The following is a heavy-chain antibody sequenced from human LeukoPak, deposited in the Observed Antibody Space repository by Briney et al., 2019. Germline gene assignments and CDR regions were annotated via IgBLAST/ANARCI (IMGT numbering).Heavy chain of an antibody. J-gene: IGHJ4*02. V-gene: IGHV3-64*01. CDR1: GFTFSSYA. CDR3: ARGSGSNGYYFDY. CDR2: ISNNGGST. D-gene: IGHD1-26*01. Sequence: GGSLRLSCAASGFTFSSYAMHWVRQAPGKGLEYVSVISNNGGSTFYANSVKGRFTISRDNSKNTLHLQMGSLRAEDMAVYYCARGSGSNGYYFDYWGQGTLVTVSS.